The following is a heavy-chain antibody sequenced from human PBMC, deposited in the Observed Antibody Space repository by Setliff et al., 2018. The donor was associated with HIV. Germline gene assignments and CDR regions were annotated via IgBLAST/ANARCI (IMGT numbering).Heavy chain of an antibody. J-gene: IGHJ4*02. CDR2: IRYDGSNK. Sequence: PGGSLRLSCAASGFTFSSYGMHWVRQAPGKGLEWVAFIRYDGSNKYYADSVKGRFTISRDNYKNTLYLQMNSLRAEDTAVYYCAKDRYYDSSGSPFDYWGQGTLVTVSS. CDR3: AKDRYYDSSGSPFDY. D-gene: IGHD3-22*01. CDR1: GFTFSSYG. V-gene: IGHV3-30*02.